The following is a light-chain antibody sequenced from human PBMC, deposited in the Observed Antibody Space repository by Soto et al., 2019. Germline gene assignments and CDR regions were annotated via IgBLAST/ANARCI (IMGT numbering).Light chain of an antibody. J-gene: IGKJ2*01. Sequence: VLTQSPGTLSLSPGERATLSCRASQSVSSSYLAWYQHKPGQAPRLLIYGASSRATGIPDRFSGSGAGTDFALTISRLEPEDFAVYYCQQYGRTPHTFGQGTKLEIK. CDR1: QSVSSSY. V-gene: IGKV3-20*01. CDR2: GAS. CDR3: QQYGRTPHT.